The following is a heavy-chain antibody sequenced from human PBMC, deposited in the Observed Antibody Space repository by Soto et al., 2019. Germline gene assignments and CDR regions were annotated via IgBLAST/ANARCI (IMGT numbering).Heavy chain of an antibody. D-gene: IGHD5-12*01. CDR2: SIPIFGTA. Sequence: QVQLVQSGAEVKKPASSVKVSCKASGGTFNNYPITWVRQAPGEGLVWMGGSIPIFGTANYAQNFQGRVTISVDESTSTAYMELSSLRSEDTAVYYCARVRGYSGDDHYYYFDMDVCGQGTTVTVSS. CDR3: ARVRGYSGDDHYYYFDMDV. CDR1: GGTFNNYP. J-gene: IGHJ6*02. V-gene: IGHV1-69*01.